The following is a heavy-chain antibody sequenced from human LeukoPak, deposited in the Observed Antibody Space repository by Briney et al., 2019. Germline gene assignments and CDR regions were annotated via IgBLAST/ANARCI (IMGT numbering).Heavy chain of an antibody. Sequence: TGGSLRLSCAASGFTVSSYYMSWVRQAPGKGLEWVSVIYIGGSTYYADSVKGRFTISRDKSKNTLFLQMNSLRAEDTAVYYCARVHGSESGPVDHWGQGTLVTVSS. J-gene: IGHJ4*02. CDR1: GFTVSSYY. CDR2: IYIGGST. CDR3: ARVHGSESGPVDH. D-gene: IGHD3-10*01. V-gene: IGHV3-53*01.